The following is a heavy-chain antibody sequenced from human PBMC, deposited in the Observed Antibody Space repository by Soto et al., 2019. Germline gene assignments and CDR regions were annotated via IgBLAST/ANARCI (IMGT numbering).Heavy chain of an antibody. CDR2: IDTYGSAT. J-gene: IGHJ3*02. V-gene: IGHV3-74*01. CDR3: VRVLKSIGWDNDVFDI. D-gene: IGHD6-19*01. CDR1: GFSLRGYC. Sequence: AWGPLRHSCGASGFSLRGYCMPRVRQIPGKGLVWVSRIDTYGSATKYADSVEGRFSIYKDNAENTLYLQMNNLRADDTAVYYCVRVLKSIGWDNDVFDIWGQGTMVTVSS.